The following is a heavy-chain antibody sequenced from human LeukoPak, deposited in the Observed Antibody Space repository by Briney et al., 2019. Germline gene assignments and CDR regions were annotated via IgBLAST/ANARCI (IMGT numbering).Heavy chain of an antibody. Sequence: GASVKVSCKASGYTFTSYGISWVRQAPGQGLEWMGGIIPIFGTANYAQKFQGRVTISADKSTSTAYMELSSLRSEDTAVYYCARGQFGGWFDPWGQGTLVTVSS. CDR3: ARGQFGGWFDP. CDR2: IIPIFGTA. D-gene: IGHD3-3*01. CDR1: GYTFTSYG. V-gene: IGHV1-69*06. J-gene: IGHJ5*02.